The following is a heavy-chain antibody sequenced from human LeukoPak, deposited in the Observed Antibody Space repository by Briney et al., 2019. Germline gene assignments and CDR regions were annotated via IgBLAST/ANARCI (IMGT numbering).Heavy chain of an antibody. V-gene: IGHV4-39*01. D-gene: IGHD3-22*01. CDR1: GISIGSSSYY. J-gene: IGHJ4*02. CDR2: IYYSGST. CDR3: AVQYDSSGLVLY. Sequence: TSETLSLTCTVSGISIGSSSYYWGWIRQPPGKGLEWIGSIYYSGSTYYNPSLKSRVTISVDTSKNQFSLKLSSVTAADTAVYYCAVQYDSSGLVLYWGQGTLVTVSS.